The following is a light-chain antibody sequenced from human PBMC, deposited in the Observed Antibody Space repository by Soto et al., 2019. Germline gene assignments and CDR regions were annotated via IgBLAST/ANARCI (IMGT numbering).Light chain of an antibody. V-gene: IGLV2-14*01. J-gene: IGLJ2*01. Sequence: QSALTQPASLSGSPGQSITISCTGTSSDIGAYDYVSWFQQHPGKAPKLMISEVNNRPSGVSNRFSGSKSGNTASLTISGLQAEDEADYYCCSYAGSYTFGVFGGGTKVTVL. CDR3: CSYAGSYTFGV. CDR2: EVN. CDR1: SSDIGAYDY.